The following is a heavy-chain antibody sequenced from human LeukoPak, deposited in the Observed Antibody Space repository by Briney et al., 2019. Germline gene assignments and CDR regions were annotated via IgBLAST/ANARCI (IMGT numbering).Heavy chain of an antibody. CDR2: ISYDGSNK. CDR3: AKAFPDYGDSSGHFQH. J-gene: IGHJ1*01. D-gene: IGHD4-17*01. CDR1: GFTFSSYG. Sequence: GGSLRLSCAASGFTFSSYGMHWVRQAPGKGLEWVAVISYDGSNKYYADSVKGRFTISRDNSKNTLYLQMNSLRAEDTAVYYCAKAFPDYGDSSGHFQHWGQGTLVTVSS. V-gene: IGHV3-30*18.